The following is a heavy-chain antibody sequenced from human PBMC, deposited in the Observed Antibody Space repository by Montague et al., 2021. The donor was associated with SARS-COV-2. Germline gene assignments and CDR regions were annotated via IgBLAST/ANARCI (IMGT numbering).Heavy chain of an antibody. CDR3: AKGIYMRRGVSHGMDV. CDR2: ISSGGETT. CDR1: GFRFDSYA. Sequence: SLSLSASGFRFDSYAMSWVRQAPGKGLEWLSAISSGGETTDYADSMKGRSTLSRDNSMNTLYLQMNRLRGEDTAVYYCAKGIYMRRGVSHGMDVWGQGTTVTVSS. D-gene: IGHD3-10*01. J-gene: IGHJ6*02. V-gene: IGHV3-23*01.